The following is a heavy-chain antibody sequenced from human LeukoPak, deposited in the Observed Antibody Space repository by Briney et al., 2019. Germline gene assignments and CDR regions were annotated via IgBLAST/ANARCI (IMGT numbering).Heavy chain of an antibody. CDR2: IYYSGST. D-gene: IGHD5-12*01. CDR1: GGSISSYY. J-gene: IGHJ3*02. CDR3: ARERRLRDGGDAFDI. Sequence: SETLSLTCTVSGGSISSYYWSWIRQPPGKGLEWIGYIYYSGSTNYNPSLESRVTISVDTSKNQFSLKLSSVTAADTAVYYCARERRLRDGGDAFDIWGQGTMVTVSS. V-gene: IGHV4-59*12.